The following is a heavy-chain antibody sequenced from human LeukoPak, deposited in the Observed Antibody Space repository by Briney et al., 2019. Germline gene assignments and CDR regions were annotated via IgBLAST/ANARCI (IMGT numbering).Heavy chain of an antibody. CDR2: IHTSGST. CDR3: ARDLFVASSLFFDY. V-gene: IGHV4-4*07. Sequence: SETLSLTCTVSGGSISSYYWSWIRQPAGKGLEWIGRIHTSGSTNYNPSLKSRVTMSVDTSENQFSLKLSSVAAADTAVYYCARDLFVASSLFFDYWGQGTLVTVSS. D-gene: IGHD6-13*01. J-gene: IGHJ4*02. CDR1: GGSISSYY.